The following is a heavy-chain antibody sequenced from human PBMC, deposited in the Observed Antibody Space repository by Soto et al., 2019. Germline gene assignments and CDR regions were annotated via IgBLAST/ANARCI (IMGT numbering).Heavy chain of an antibody. CDR2: IDPSDSYT. D-gene: IGHD2-15*01. CDR3: ARQRVGGDDAFDI. J-gene: IGHJ3*02. V-gene: IGHV5-10-1*01. CDR1: GYSFTSCW. Sequence: AGESLKISCKGSGYSFTSCWISWVRQMPGKGLEWMGRIDPSDSYTNYSPSFQGHVTISADKSISTAYLQWSSLKASDTAMYYCARQRVGGDDAFDIWGQGTMVTVSS.